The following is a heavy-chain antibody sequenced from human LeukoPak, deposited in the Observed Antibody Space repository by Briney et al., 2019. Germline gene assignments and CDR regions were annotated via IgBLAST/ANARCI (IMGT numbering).Heavy chain of an antibody. D-gene: IGHD3-9*01. J-gene: IGHJ4*02. CDR3: ARVNKHYDILTGYLDY. V-gene: IGHV1-69*04. CDR1: GGTFSSYA. CDR2: IIPILGIA. Sequence: SSVKVSRKASGGTFSSYAISWVRQAPGQGLEWMGRIIPILGIANYAQKFQGRVTITADKSTSTAYMELSSLRSEDTAVYYCARVNKHYDILTGYLDYWGQGTLVTVSS.